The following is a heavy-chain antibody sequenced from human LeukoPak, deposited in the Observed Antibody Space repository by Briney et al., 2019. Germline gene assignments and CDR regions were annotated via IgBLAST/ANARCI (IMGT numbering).Heavy chain of an antibody. CDR3: ATEGPGVYWFDP. CDR2: IIPIFGTA. J-gene: IGHJ5*02. CDR1: GGTFSSYA. V-gene: IGHV1-69*06. Sequence: GASVKVSCKASGGTFSSYAISWVRQAPGQGLEWMGGIIPIFGTANYAQKFQGRVTMTEDTSTDTAYMELSSLRSEDTAVYYCATEGPGVYWFDPWGQGTLVTVSS. D-gene: IGHD6-13*01.